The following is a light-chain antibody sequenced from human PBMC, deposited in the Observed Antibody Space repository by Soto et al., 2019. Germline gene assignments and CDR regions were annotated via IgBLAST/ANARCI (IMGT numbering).Light chain of an antibody. Sequence: DIVMTLSPDSLSVSLGERASINCNSSQSVLYSSNNKNYLAWYQQKPGQPPKALIYWASTRESGVPDRFSGSGSGTDFTLTISSLQAEDVAVYYCQQYYTTPWTFGQGTKVDIK. CDR1: QSVLYSSNNKNY. CDR2: WAS. V-gene: IGKV4-1*01. J-gene: IGKJ1*01. CDR3: QQYYTTPWT.